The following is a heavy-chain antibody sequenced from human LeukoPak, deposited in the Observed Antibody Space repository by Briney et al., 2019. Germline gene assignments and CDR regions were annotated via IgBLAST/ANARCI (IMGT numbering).Heavy chain of an antibody. D-gene: IGHD3-10*01. J-gene: IGHJ5*02. CDR3: ARVPYGSGSYLFHWFDP. Sequence: SSETLSLTCAVYGGSFSGYYWSWIRQPPGKGLEWIGEINHSGSTNYNPSLKSRVTISVDTSKNQFSLKLNSVTAADTAVYYCARVPYGSGSYLFHWFDPWGQGTLVTVSS. V-gene: IGHV4-34*01. CDR1: GGSFSGYY. CDR2: INHSGST.